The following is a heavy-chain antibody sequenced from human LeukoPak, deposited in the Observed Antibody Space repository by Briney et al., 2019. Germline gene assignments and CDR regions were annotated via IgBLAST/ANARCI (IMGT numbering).Heavy chain of an antibody. CDR2: IYYSGTT. D-gene: IGHD6-13*01. V-gene: IGHV4-59*08. CDR3: ARTAAVGYYFDF. Sequence: SETLSLTCTVSGGSITSYYWSWIRQPPGKGLEWIGYIYYSGTTNYNPSLKSRVTISVDTSKNQFSLNLASVTGADTAVYYCARTAAVGYYFDFWGQGTLVTVSS. J-gene: IGHJ4*02. CDR1: GGSITSYY.